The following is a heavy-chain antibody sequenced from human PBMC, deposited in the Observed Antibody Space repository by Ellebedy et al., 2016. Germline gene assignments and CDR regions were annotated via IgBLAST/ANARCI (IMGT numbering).Heavy chain of an antibody. CDR3: ARTYLYQMLSWFNL. CDR1: GGSISSSSYY. Sequence: SETLSLXXTVSGGSISSSSYYWGWIRQPPGKGLEWIGNIYYSGSTYYNPSLKSRVTISVDTSKNQFSLRLSSVTATDTAVYYCARTYLYQMLSWFNLWGQGTLVTVSS. CDR2: IYYSGST. J-gene: IGHJ5*02. D-gene: IGHD2-2*01. V-gene: IGHV4-39*01.